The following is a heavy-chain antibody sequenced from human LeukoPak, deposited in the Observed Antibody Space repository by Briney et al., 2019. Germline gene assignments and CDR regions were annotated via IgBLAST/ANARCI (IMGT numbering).Heavy chain of an antibody. CDR2: ISGSGGST. CDR1: GFTFSSYA. V-gene: IGHV3-23*01. Sequence: QPGGSLRLSCAASGFTFSSYAMSWVRQAPGKGLEWVSAISGSGGSTYYADSVKGRFTISRDNSKNTLYLQMNSLRAEDTAVYYCAKDIHPEPRGLLENWGQGTLVTVSS. D-gene: IGHD1-14*01. CDR3: AKDIHPEPRGLLEN. J-gene: IGHJ4*02.